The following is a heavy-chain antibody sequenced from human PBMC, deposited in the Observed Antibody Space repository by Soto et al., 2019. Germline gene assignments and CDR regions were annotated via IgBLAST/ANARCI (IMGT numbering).Heavy chain of an antibody. CDR1: GSTFTGDY. CDR2: INPSGGST. J-gene: IGHJ4*02. CDR3: ARVEDYDILTGLDY. Sequence: ASVKGSCKASGSTFTGDYVHWVRQAPGQGLEWMGIINPSGGSTSYAQKFQGRVTMTRDTSTSTVYMELSSLRSEDTAVYYCARVEDYDILTGLDYWGQGTLVTVSS. D-gene: IGHD3-9*01. V-gene: IGHV1-46*03.